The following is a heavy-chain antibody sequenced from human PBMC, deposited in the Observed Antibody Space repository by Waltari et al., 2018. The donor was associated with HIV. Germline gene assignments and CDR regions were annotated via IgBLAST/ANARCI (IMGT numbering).Heavy chain of an antibody. CDR1: GYSISSGYY. D-gene: IGHD6-13*01. J-gene: IGHJ4*02. CDR3: AREGWAATGDY. CDR2: IYYGGGT. V-gene: IGHV4-38-2*02. Sequence: QVQLQESGPGLVTPSETPSLTCVVSGYSISSGYYWGWIRHPPGKGLEWIGRIYYGGGTYYNPSLKSRVTISVDTSKNQFSLKLSSVTAADTAVYYCAREGWAATGDYWGQGTLVTVSS.